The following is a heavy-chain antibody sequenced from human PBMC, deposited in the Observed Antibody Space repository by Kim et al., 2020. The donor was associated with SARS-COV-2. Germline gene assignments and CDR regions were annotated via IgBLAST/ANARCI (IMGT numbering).Heavy chain of an antibody. V-gene: IGHV1-8*01. J-gene: IGHJ6*02. CDR1: GYTFTSYD. D-gene: IGHD3-3*01. CDR3: ARGPRANYDFWSGYYLLGYYYYGMDV. CDR2: MNPNSGNT. Sequence: ASVKVSCKASGYTFTSYDINWVRQATGQGLEWMGWMNPNSGNTGYAQKFQGRVTMTRNTSISTAYMELSSLRSEDTAVYYCARGPRANYDFWSGYYLLGYYYYGMDVWGQGNTVTVSS.